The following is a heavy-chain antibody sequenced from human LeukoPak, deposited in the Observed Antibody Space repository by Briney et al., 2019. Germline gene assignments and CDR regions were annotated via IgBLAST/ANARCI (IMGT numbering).Heavy chain of an antibody. J-gene: IGHJ4*02. CDR1: GGSFSGYY. V-gene: IGHV4-34*01. CDR2: INHSGST. Sequence: PSETLSLTCAVYGGSFSGYYWSWIRQPPGKGLEWIGEINHSGSTNYNPSLKSRVTISVDTSKNQFSLKLSSVTAADTAVYYCARQAGGVWGQGTLVTVSS. D-gene: IGHD3-16*01. CDR3: ARQAGGV.